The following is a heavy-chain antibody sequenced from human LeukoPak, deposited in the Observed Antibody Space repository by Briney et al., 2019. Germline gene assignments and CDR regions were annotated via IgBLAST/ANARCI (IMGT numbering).Heavy chain of an antibody. Sequence: GGSLRLSCAASGFTFSSYAMSWVRQAPGKGLEWVSAISGSGGSTYYADSVKGRFTISRDNSKNTLYLQMNSLRAEDAAVYYCAKDLDYYDSSGSVYWGQGTLVTVSS. CDR3: AKDLDYYDSSGSVY. J-gene: IGHJ4*02. V-gene: IGHV3-23*01. D-gene: IGHD3-22*01. CDR1: GFTFSSYA. CDR2: ISGSGGST.